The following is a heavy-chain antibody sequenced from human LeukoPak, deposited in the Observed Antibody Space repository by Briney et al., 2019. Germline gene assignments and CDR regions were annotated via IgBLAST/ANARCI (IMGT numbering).Heavy chain of an antibody. V-gene: IGHV4-39*02. J-gene: IGHJ4*02. Sequence: SETLSLTCTVSGGSISSSGYYWGWIRQPPGRGLEWVGSVYCTGSTFYNPSLKSRVSTSVDTSKNHFSLNLSSVTAADTAVHYCARHRGRFYDSGSYYYFDYWGQGTLVTVSS. CDR3: ARHRGRFYDSGSYYYFDY. D-gene: IGHD3-10*01. CDR1: GGSISSSGYY. CDR2: VYCTGST.